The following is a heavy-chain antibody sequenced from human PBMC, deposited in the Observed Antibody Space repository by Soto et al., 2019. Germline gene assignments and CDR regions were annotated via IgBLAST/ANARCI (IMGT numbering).Heavy chain of an antibody. CDR1: GGSISSGDYY. CDR2: IYYSGST. Sequence: SETLSLTCTVSGGSISSGDYYWSWIRQPPGKGLEWIGYIYYSGSTYYNPSLKSRVTISVDTSKNQFSLKLSSVTAADTAVYYCARDQAPQDDYGDYASYLVDVWGQGTTVTVSS. D-gene: IGHD4-17*01. V-gene: IGHV4-30-4*01. J-gene: IGHJ6*02. CDR3: ARDQAPQDDYGDYASYLVDV.